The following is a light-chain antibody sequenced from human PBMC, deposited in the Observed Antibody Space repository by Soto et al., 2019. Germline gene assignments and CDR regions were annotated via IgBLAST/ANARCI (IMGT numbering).Light chain of an antibody. CDR2: GAS. Sequence: TQTPSSLSASIGDRVTITCRASQSVSSNLAWYQQKPGQAPRLLIYGASTRATGIPARFSGSGSGTEFTLTISSLQSEDFAVYYCQQYNNWPLTFGQGTKVDI. J-gene: IGKJ1*01. CDR1: QSVSSN. CDR3: QQYNNWPLT. V-gene: IGKV3-15*01.